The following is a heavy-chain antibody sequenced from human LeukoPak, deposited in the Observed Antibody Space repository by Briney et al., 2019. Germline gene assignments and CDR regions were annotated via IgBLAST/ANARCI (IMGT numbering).Heavy chain of an antibody. CDR3: AKDGGGPLD. D-gene: IGHD3-10*01. Sequence: PGGSLRLSCAASGFALRTSWMSWVRQAPGKGLEWVANIKEDGCEKNYVDSVKGRFTISRDNAENSLYLQMNSLRAEDTAVYYCAKDGGGPLDWGQGTLVTVSS. V-gene: IGHV3-7*01. J-gene: IGHJ4*02. CDR1: GFALRTSW. CDR2: IKEDGCEK.